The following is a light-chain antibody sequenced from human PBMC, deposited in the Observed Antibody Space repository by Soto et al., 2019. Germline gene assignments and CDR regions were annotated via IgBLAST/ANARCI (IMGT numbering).Light chain of an antibody. V-gene: IGLV3-21*02. CDR3: QVWDSRTDHVV. CDR1: NIGSKS. CDR2: DVS. Sequence: SYELTQPPSVSVAPGQTARIICGGNNIGSKSVHWYQQKPGQAPVLVVYDVSDRPSGIPERFSGSNSGNTATLTISRVEAGDEADFYCQVWDSRTDHVVFGGGTKVTVL. J-gene: IGLJ2*01.